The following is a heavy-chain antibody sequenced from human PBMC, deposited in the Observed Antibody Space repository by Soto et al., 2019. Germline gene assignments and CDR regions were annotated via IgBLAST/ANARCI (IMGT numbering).Heavy chain of an antibody. CDR2: INPYNGTT. CDR1: GYTFTSYG. V-gene: IGHV1-18*01. D-gene: IGHD1-7*01. CDR3: ARDHGPNWNYPIDYYYYGMDV. J-gene: IGHJ6*02. Sequence: GASVKVSCKASGYTFTSYGIRWVRQAPGQGLEWMGWINPYNGTTNYAQKLQGRVTMTTDTSTSTAYMELRRLRSDDTAVYYCARDHGPNWNYPIDYYYYGMDVWGQGTTVTVSS.